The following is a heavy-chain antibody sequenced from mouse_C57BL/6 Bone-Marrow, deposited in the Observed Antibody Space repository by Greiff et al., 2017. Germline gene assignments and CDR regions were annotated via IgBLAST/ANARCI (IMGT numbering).Heavy chain of an antibody. J-gene: IGHJ3*01. V-gene: IGHV1-64*01. CDR2: IHPNSGST. CDR1: GYTFPSYW. CDR3: ARPYGAWFAY. Sequence: QVHVKQPGAELVKPGASVKLSCKASGYTFPSYWMHWVKQRPGQGLEWIGMIHPNSGSTNYNEKFKSKATLTVDKSSSTAYMQLSSLTSEDSAVYYCARPYGAWFAYWGQGTLVTVSA. D-gene: IGHD1-1*01.